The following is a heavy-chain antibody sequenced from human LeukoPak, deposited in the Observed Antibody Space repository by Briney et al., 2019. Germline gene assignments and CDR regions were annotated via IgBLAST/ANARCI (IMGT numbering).Heavy chain of an antibody. CDR1: GGSISSRLYY. J-gene: IGHJ3*02. CDR3: ARRYSSSSVRAFDI. D-gene: IGHD6-6*01. CDR2: INYSGTT. Sequence: PSETLSLTCTVSGGSISSRLYYWGWIRQPPEKGLEWIGSINYSGTTYYKPSLKSRLTISLDTSKKQFSLGLNSVTAADTAVYYCARRYSSSSVRAFDIWGQGTMVTVSS. V-gene: IGHV4-39*01.